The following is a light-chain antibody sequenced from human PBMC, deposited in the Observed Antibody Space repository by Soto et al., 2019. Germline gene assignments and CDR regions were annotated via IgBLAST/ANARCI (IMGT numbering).Light chain of an antibody. CDR3: HQYGSSPRT. V-gene: IGKV3-20*01. CDR1: QSVSSNF. Sequence: IVLTQSPGTLSLSPGDRATLPCRASQSVSSNFLAWYQQKPGQAPRLLIYGASIRATGIPDRFSGSGSGTDFTLTIRRLEPEDFAMYFCHQYGSSPRTFGQGTKVEIK. CDR2: GAS. J-gene: IGKJ1*01.